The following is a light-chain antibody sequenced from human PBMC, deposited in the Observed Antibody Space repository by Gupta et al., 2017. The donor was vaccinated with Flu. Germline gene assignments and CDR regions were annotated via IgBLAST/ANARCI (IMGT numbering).Light chain of an antibody. CDR1: ALPNQY. CDR2: KDT. J-gene: IGLJ1*01. V-gene: IGLV3-25*03. Sequence: YELTPPPSVSVSPGQTARITCSGDALPNQYVYWFQQKPGQAPALLIYKDTERPSGIPERFSASGSGTTVTLTISGVQAEDEADYYCQSADSTSTYYVFGAGTKLTVL. CDR3: QSADSTSTYYV.